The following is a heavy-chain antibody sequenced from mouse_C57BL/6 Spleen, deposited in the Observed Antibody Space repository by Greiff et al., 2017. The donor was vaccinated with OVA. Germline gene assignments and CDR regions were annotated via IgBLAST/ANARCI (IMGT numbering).Heavy chain of an antibody. V-gene: IGHV5-4*03. CDR1: GFTFSSYA. J-gene: IGHJ1*03. CDR3: ARYYYGSSGGYFDV. CDR2: ISDGGSYT. D-gene: IGHD1-1*01. Sequence: EVKLMESGGGLVKPGGSLKLSCAASGFTFSSYAMSWVRQTPEKRLEWVATISDGGSYTYYPDNVKGRFTISRDNAKNNLYLQMSHLKSEDTAMYYCARYYYGSSGGYFDVWGTGTTVTVSS.